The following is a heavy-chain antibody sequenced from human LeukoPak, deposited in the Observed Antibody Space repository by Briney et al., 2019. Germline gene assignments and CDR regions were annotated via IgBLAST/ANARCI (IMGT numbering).Heavy chain of an antibody. CDR1: GGSISSGGYY. CDR2: IYYSGST. J-gene: IGHJ5*02. CDR3: ARSGYCSGGSCRTYDWFDP. V-gene: IGHV4-31*03. D-gene: IGHD2-15*01. Sequence: PSETLSLTCTVSGGSISSGGYYWSWIRQHPGKGLEWIGYIYYSGSTYYNPSLKSRVTISVDTSKNQFSLKLSSVTAADTAVYYCARSGYCSGGSCRTYDWFDPWGQGTLVTVSS.